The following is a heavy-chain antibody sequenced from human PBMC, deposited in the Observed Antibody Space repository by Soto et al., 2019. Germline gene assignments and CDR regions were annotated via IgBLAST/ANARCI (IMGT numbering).Heavy chain of an antibody. J-gene: IGHJ4*02. CDR1: GFTFSAYE. D-gene: IGHD5-12*01. Sequence: VQLVESGGGLVQPGGSLRLSCAASGFTFSAYEMNWVRQAPGKGLEWVSYISGRGTIIYYADSVKGRFTISRDNAKSSLYLQMNSLRSEDTAVYYCASSRDGYKRFQYWGQGTLVTVSS. V-gene: IGHV3-48*03. CDR3: ASSRDGYKRFQY. CDR2: ISGRGTII.